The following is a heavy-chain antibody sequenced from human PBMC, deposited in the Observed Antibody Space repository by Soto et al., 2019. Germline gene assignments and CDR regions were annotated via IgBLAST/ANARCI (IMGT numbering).Heavy chain of an antibody. J-gene: IGHJ5*02. CDR3: ARVVRIAAAGQGWFDP. CDR2: IYYSGYT. V-gene: IGHV4-59*01. Sequence: PSETLSLTCTVSGGSMSSYYWYWLRQPPGKGLECIGYIYYSGYTNYSPSLKSRVTMSVDTSKNHFSLKLSSVTAADTAVYYCARVVRIAAAGQGWFDPWGQGTLVTVSS. D-gene: IGHD6-13*01. CDR1: GGSMSSYY.